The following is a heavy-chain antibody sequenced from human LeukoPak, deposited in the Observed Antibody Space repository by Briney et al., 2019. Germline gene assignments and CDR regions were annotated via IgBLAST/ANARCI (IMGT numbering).Heavy chain of an antibody. CDR2: INPNSGGT. Sequence: GASVKVSCKAYGYTFNVYNIYWVRQTPGQGLEWMGWINPNSGGTNYAQKFQGRVTMTWDTSISTAYMELSSLRSDDTAVYYCTSDTYYYDSTGLGHWFDPWGQGTLVTVSS. V-gene: IGHV1-2*02. J-gene: IGHJ5*02. CDR1: GYTFNVYN. D-gene: IGHD3-22*01. CDR3: TSDTYYYDSTGLGHWFDP.